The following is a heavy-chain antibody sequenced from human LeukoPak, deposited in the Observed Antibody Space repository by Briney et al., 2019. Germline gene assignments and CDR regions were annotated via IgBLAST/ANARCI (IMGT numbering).Heavy chain of an antibody. V-gene: IGHV4-61*01. D-gene: IGHD5-18*01. CDR2: IYYSGST. Sequence: SETLSLTCTVSGGSVSSGSYYWSWIRQPPGKGLEWIGYIYYSGSTNYNPSLKSRVTISVDTSKNQFSLKLSSVTAADTAVYYCARDRGYSYGYGAFDYWGQGTLVTVSS. J-gene: IGHJ4*02. CDR3: ARDRGYSYGYGAFDY. CDR1: GGSVSSGSYY.